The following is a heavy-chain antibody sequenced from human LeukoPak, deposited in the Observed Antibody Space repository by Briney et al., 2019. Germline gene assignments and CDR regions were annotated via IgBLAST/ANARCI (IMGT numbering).Heavy chain of an antibody. J-gene: IGHJ2*01. CDR1: GFTFSSYA. Sequence: GGSLRLSCAASGFTFSSYAMSWVRQAPGKGLEWVSAISGSGGSTYYADSVKGRFTISRDNSKNTLYLQMNSLRAEDTAVYYCAKEVGHIVVVTSWYFDLWGRGTLVTVSS. CDR2: ISGSGGST. D-gene: IGHD2-21*02. V-gene: IGHV3-23*01. CDR3: AKEVGHIVVVTSWYFDL.